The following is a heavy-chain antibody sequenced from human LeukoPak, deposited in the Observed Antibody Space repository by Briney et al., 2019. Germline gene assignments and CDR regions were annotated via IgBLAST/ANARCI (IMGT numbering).Heavy chain of an antibody. J-gene: IGHJ3*02. D-gene: IGHD2-15*01. CDR2: IYYSVNT. CDR1: GGSIGSYY. CDR3: ARDLGFVSKVCAFDI. V-gene: IGHV4-59*01. Sequence: PSETLSLTCTVSGGSIGSYYWNRIRQSPGKGLEWLGYIYYSVNTNYNPSLKSRVIISVDTSKNQFSLKLSSVTAADTAVYYCARDLGFVSKVCAFDIWGQGTMVTVSS.